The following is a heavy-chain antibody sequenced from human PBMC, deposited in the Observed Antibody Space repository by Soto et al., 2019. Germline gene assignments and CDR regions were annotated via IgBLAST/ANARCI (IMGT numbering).Heavy chain of an antibody. CDR3: ARLCRYYGSGSYPYYFDY. CDR1: GYTFTGYY. D-gene: IGHD3-10*01. CDR2: INPNSGGT. V-gene: IGHV1-2*04. J-gene: IGHJ4*02. Sequence: ASVKVSCKASGYTFTGYYMHWVRQAPGQGLEWMGWINPNSGGTNYAQKFQGWVTMTRDTSISTAYMELSRLRSDDTAVYYCARLCRYYGSGSYPYYFDYWGQGTLVTVSS.